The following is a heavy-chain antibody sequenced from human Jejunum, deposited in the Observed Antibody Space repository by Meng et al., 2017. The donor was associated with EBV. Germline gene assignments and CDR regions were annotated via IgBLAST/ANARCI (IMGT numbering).Heavy chain of an antibody. CDR2: ISNDGNNK. CDR3: TREWGADY. J-gene: IGHJ4*02. CDR1: GVNFSGHG. D-gene: IGHD3-16*01. V-gene: IGHV3-30*03. Sequence: VGSGGGAVQPGRSLRLSCAASGVNFSGHGMQWVRQAPGKGLKWVALISNDGNNKYYADSVKGRFTISRDNSKNTLYLQMNSLRVDDTALYYCTREWGADYWGQGTLVTVSS.